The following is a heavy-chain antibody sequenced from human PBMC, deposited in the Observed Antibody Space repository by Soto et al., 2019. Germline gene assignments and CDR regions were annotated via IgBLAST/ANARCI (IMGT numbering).Heavy chain of an antibody. CDR2: IIPIFGTA. Sequence: QVQLVQSGAEVKKPGSSVKVSCKASGGTFSSYSINWVRQAPGQGLEWMGEIIPIFGTANYAQKFQGRVTITAAETTSTADMELISMRSEDTAVYYGARDGGRHSGGIDYWGQGTLVTGSS. V-gene: IGHV1-69*01. CDR1: GGTFSSYS. CDR3: ARDGGRHSGGIDY. J-gene: IGHJ4*02. D-gene: IGHD1-26*01.